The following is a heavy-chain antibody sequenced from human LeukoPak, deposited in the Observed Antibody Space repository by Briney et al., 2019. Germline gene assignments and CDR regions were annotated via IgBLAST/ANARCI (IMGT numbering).Heavy chain of an antibody. J-gene: IGHJ4*02. CDR1: GGTFSSYV. D-gene: IGHD6-13*01. V-gene: IGHV1-69*05. CDR3: ARERPPGDSSNWFLEGYFDI. Sequence: ASVKVSCKASGGTFSSYVITWVRQAPGQGLEWMGRIIPIFGTANYAQKFQGRVTITTDESTSTAYMELSTLRSDDTAVYYCARERPPGDSSNWFLEGYFDIWGQGTLVTVSS. CDR2: IIPIFGTA.